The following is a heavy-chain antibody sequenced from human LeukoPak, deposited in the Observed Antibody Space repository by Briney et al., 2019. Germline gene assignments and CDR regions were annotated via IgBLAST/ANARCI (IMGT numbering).Heavy chain of an antibody. CDR2: IRPDGSEI. CDR3: ARDKVEGPTKFDS. D-gene: IGHD5-24*01. CDR1: GGSISSYY. Sequence: PSETLSLTCTVSGGSISSYYWSWVRQAPLRGLEWVANIRPDGSEIYYVDSVKGRFTISRDNAKNAVYLHMNSLRPEDTAIYYCARDKVEGPTKFDSWGQGIRVTVSS. J-gene: IGHJ5*01. V-gene: IGHV3-7*01.